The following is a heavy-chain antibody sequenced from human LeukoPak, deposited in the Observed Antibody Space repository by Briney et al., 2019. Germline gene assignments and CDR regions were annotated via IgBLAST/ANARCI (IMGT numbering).Heavy chain of an antibody. Sequence: SETLSLTCAVYGGSFSGYYWSWIRQPPGKGLEWIGSIYYSGSTYYNPSLKSRVTISVDTSKNQFSLKLSSVTAADTAVYYCARRYEYCSSTSCYTLEDYFDYWGQGTLVTVSS. CDR2: IYYSGST. J-gene: IGHJ4*02. V-gene: IGHV4-34*01. CDR3: ARRYEYCSSTSCYTLEDYFDY. D-gene: IGHD2-2*02. CDR1: GGSFSGYY.